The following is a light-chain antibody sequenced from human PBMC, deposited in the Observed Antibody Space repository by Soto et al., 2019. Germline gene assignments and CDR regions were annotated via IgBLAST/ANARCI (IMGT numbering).Light chain of an antibody. V-gene: IGKV1-5*01. Sequence: DIQTTQSSSTPSQSVLHRDTITCRASESMSGWLAWYQQKPGKAPKRLIYAASSLQSGVPSRFSGSGSGTEFTLTISSLQPEDFATYYCLQHNSYPWTFGQGTKVDIK. CDR3: LQHNSYPWT. J-gene: IGKJ1*01. CDR2: AAS. CDR1: ESMSGW.